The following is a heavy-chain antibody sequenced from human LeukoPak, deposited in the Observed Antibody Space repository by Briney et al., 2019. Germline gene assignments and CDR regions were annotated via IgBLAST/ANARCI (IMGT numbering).Heavy chain of an antibody. Sequence: GGSLRLSCAASGFTFSSYWMHWVRHAPGKGLVWVSRINSDGSSTSYADSVKGRFTVSRDNAKNTLYLEMNSLRAEDTAVYFCARERYSYGDDGFDMWGQGTMVSVSS. CDR3: ARERYSYGDDGFDM. J-gene: IGHJ3*02. V-gene: IGHV3-74*01. D-gene: IGHD5-18*01. CDR2: INSDGSST. CDR1: GFTFSSYW.